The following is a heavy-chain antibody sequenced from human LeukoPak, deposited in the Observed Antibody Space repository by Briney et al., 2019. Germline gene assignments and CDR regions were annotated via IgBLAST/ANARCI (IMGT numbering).Heavy chain of an antibody. V-gene: IGHV5-51*01. Sequence: GAPLQISCKGSGSPFTSYWIGGVRQLPGKGLEGMGIIYPGDSDTRYSPSFQGQVTISADKSISTAYLQWSSLKASDTAMYYCARRKDSYGYPTFDYWGQGTLVTVSS. CDR2: IYPGDSDT. CDR3: ARRKDSYGYPTFDY. CDR1: GSPFTSYW. J-gene: IGHJ4*02. D-gene: IGHD5-18*01.